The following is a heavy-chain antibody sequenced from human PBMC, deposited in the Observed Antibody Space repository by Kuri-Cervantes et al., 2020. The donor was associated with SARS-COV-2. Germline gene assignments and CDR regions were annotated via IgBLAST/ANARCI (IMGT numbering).Heavy chain of an antibody. J-gene: IGHJ5*02. V-gene: IGHV1-46*01. D-gene: IGHD2-2*01. Sequence: ASVKVSCKASGYTFTSYYMHWVRQAPGQGLEWMGIINPSGGSTSYAQKFQGRVTMTRDTSTSTVYMELSSLRSEDTAVYYCTRGTVVPATTRWNWFDPWGQGTLVTVSS. CDR2: INPSGGST. CDR1: GYTFTSYY. CDR3: TRGTVVPATTRWNWFDP.